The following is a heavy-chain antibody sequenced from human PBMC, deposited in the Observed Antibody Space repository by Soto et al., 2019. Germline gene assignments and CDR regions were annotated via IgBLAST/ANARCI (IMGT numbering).Heavy chain of an antibody. CDR3: ARARVYAYGSGSYYNI. V-gene: IGHV4-34*01. D-gene: IGHD3-10*01. J-gene: IGHJ4*02. CDR2: INHSGST. Sequence: SETLSLTCAVYGGSFSGYYWSWIRQPPGKGLEWIGEINHSGSTNYNPSLKSRVTISVDTSKNQFSLKLSSVTAADTAVYYCARARVYAYGSGSYYNIWGQGTLVTVSS. CDR1: GGSFSGYY.